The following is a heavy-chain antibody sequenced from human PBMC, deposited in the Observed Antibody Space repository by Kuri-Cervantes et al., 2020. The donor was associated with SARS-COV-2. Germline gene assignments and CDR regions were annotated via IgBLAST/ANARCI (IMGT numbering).Heavy chain of an antibody. V-gene: IGHV5-51*01. CDR2: IYPGDSDT. Sequence: GESLKISCKGSGYSFTSYWIGWVRQMPGKGLEWMGIIYPGDSDTRYSPSFQGQVTISADKSISTAYLQWSSLKASDTAMYYCARRFNDYGGNSGWFDPWGQGTLVTVSS. J-gene: IGHJ5*02. CDR3: ARRFNDYGGNSGWFDP. D-gene: IGHD4-23*01. CDR1: GYSFTSYW.